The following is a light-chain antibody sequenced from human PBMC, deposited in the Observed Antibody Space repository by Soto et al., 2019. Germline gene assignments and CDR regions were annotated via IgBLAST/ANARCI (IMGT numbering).Light chain of an antibody. Sequence: QSALTQPPSAAGSPGQSVTISCTGTSSDVGRYNYVSWYQQHPGKAPNLMIYEVTKRPSGVPDRFSGSKSGNTASLTVSGLQAEDEADYSCSSYADSNPYVFGTGTKVTVL. CDR1: SSDVGRYNY. V-gene: IGLV2-8*01. J-gene: IGLJ1*01. CDR3: SSYADSNPYV. CDR2: EVT.